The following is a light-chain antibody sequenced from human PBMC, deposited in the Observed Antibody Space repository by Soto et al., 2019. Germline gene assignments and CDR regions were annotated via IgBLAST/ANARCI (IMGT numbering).Light chain of an antibody. CDR1: SSDVGGYNH. Sequence: QSALTQPASVSGSPGQSITISCTGTSSDVGGYNHVSWYQQHPGEAPKLMIYDVSSRPSGVSNRFSGSKAADTASLTISGLQAEDEADYYCSSFATTDTPMVFVGGTKLTVL. CDR3: SSFATTDTPMV. V-gene: IGLV2-14*03. CDR2: DVS. J-gene: IGLJ2*01.